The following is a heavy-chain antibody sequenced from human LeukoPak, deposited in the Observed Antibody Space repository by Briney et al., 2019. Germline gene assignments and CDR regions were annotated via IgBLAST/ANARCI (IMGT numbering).Heavy chain of an antibody. V-gene: IGHV3-48*04. CDR3: ARDYNFDY. J-gene: IGHJ4*02. CDR1: GFTFSSNS. Sequence: GGSLRLSCAASGFTFSSNSMNWVRQAPGKGLEWISYISSSGSAIYYADSVKGRFTISRDNAKNSLYLQMNSLRAEDTAVYYCARDYNFDYWGQGTLVTVSS. CDR2: ISSSGSAI.